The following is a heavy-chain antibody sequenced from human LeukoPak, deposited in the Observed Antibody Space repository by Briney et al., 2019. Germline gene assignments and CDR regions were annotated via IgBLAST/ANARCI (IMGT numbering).Heavy chain of an antibody. J-gene: IGHJ4*02. CDR1: GFTFISYA. V-gene: IGHV3-30*04. CDR2: ISYDGSNK. CDR3: ARGDFWSGYLYYFDY. D-gene: IGHD3-3*01. Sequence: GSLRLSCAASGFTFISYAMHWVRQAPGKGLEWVAVISYDGSNKYYADSVKGRFTISRDNSKNTLYLQMNSLRAEDTAVYYCARGDFWSGYLYYFDYWGQGTLVTVSS.